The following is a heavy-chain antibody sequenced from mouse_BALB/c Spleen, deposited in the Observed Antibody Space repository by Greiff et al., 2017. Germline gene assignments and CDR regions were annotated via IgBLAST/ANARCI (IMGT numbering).Heavy chain of an antibody. V-gene: IGHV1-39*01. Sequence: EVKLQESGPELEKPGASVKISCKASGYSFTGYNMNWVKQSNGKSLEWIGNIDPYYGGTSYNQKFKGKATLTVDKSSSTAYMQLKSLTSEDSAVYYCASGYGSSLWFAYWGQGTLVTVSA. CDR2: IDPYYGGT. J-gene: IGHJ3*01. CDR3: ASGYGSSLWFAY. CDR1: GYSFTGYN. D-gene: IGHD1-1*01.